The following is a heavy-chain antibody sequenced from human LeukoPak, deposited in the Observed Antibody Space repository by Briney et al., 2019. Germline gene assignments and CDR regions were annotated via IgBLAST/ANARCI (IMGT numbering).Heavy chain of an antibody. CDR1: GGTFSSYG. CDR2: ISAYNGNT. D-gene: IGHD3-9*01. J-gene: IGHJ6*03. V-gene: IGHV1-18*01. Sequence: GASVTVSCKASGGTFSSYGISWERQAPGQGVEWMGWISAYNGNTNYAQKLQGRVTITTDTSTSTAYMELRSLRSDDTEVYYCARNSPPWAGPNLRYFDWLREYYYYYYMDVWGKGTTVTISS. CDR3: ARNSPPWAGPNLRYFDWLREYYYYYYMDV.